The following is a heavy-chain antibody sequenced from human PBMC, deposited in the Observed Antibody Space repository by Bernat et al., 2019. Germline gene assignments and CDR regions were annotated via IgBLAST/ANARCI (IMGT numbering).Heavy chain of an antibody. CDR2: ISWNSGSI. V-gene: IGHV3-9*01. Sequence: EVQLVESGGGLVQPGRSLRLSCAASGFTFDDYAMHWVRQAPGKGLEWVSGISWNSGSIGYADSVKGRFTISRDNAKNSLYLQMNSLRAEDTALYYCAKASSLKSGGFDPWGQGTLVTVSS. CDR1: GFTFDDYA. D-gene: IGHD2-8*02. CDR3: AKASSLKSGGFDP. J-gene: IGHJ5*02.